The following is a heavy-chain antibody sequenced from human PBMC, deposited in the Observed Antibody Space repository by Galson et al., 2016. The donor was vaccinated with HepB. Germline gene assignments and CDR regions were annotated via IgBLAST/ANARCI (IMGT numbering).Heavy chain of an antibody. Sequence: SETLSLTCTVSGGSISSYYWSWIRQPPGKGLEWTGYIYYSGSTNYNTSFKSRVTISVDTSKKQFYLKLSSVTAAATAVYYCARDNWSLLRAFDIWGQGTMVTVSS. V-gene: IGHV4-59*01. J-gene: IGHJ3*02. CDR1: GGSISSYY. CDR3: ARDNWSLLRAFDI. D-gene: IGHD3-3*01. CDR2: IYYSGST.